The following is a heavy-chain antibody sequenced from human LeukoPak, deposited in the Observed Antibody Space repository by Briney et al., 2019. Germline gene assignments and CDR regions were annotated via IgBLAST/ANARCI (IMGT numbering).Heavy chain of an antibody. V-gene: IGHV4-59*01. CDR1: GGSISSYY. D-gene: IGHD1-26*01. CDR2: IYYSGST. J-gene: IGHJ6*02. Sequence: PSETLSLTCTVSGGSISSYYWSWIRQPPGKGLEWIGYIYYSGSTNYNPSLKSRVTISVDTSKNQFSLKLSSVTAADTAVYYCATLYSGSTRGYYYYGMDVWGQGTTVTVSS. CDR3: ATLYSGSTRGYYYYGMDV.